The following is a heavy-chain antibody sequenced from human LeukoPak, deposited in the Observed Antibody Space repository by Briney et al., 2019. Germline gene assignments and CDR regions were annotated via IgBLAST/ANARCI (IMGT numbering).Heavy chain of an antibody. D-gene: IGHD2-2*01. V-gene: IGHV1-18*01. J-gene: IGHJ4*02. CDR2: ISAYNGNT. Sequence: ASVKVSCKASGGTFSSYAISWVRQAPGQGLEWMGWISAYNGNTNYAQKLQGRVTMTTDTSTSTAYMELRSLRSDDTAVYYCARGGDIVVVPAAMGEDYWGQGTLVTVSS. CDR3: ARGGDIVVVPAAMGEDY. CDR1: GGTFSSYA.